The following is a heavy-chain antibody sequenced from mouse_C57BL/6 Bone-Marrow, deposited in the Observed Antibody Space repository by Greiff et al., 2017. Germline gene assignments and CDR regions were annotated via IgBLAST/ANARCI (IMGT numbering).Heavy chain of an antibody. CDR2: MHPNGGSP. CDR3: AISYDYDDYTMDY. D-gene: IGHD2-4*01. Sequence: QVQLQQPGAELVKPGASVKLSCKASGYTFTNYWMPWVKQRPGQGLEWIGMMHPNGGSPDYNEKFKSEATLSVDKSSRTAYMELSCLTSEDSAVYYCAISYDYDDYTMDYWGQGTSVTVSS. V-gene: IGHV1-64*01. CDR1: GYTFTNYW. J-gene: IGHJ4*01.